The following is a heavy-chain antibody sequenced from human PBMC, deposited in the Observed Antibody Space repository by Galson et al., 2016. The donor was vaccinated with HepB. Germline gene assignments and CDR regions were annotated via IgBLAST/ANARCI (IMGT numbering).Heavy chain of an antibody. CDR3: VKDPNWEAGC. CDR2: INYRGEST. D-gene: IGHD7-27*01. J-gene: IGHJ4*02. V-gene: IGHV3-23*01. CDR1: GFTFSNHD. Sequence: SLRLSCAASGFTFSNHDMNWVRQAPGKGLEYISNINYRGESTSYVDSVKGRFTISRDNSRNTLYLQMDNLRAEDTAIYYCVKDPNWEAGCWGRGTPVTVPS.